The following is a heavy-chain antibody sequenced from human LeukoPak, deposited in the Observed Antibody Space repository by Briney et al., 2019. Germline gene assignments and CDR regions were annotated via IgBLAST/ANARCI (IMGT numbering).Heavy chain of an antibody. D-gene: IGHD1-26*01. V-gene: IGHV1-2*02. J-gene: IGHJ5*02. CDR2: INPNSGGT. CDR1: GYIFTGYY. Sequence: ASVKVSCKASGYIFTGYYMRWVRQAPGQGLEWMGWINPNSGGTNYAQKFQGRVTMTSDTSISTAYMELSRLRSDDTAVYYCAREGMSPQWELRGHWFDPWGQGTLVTVSS. CDR3: AREGMSPQWELRGHWFDP.